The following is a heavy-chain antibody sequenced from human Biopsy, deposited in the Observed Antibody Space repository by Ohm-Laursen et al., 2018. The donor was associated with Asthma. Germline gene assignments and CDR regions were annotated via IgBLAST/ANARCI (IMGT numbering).Heavy chain of an antibody. D-gene: IGHD6-6*01. J-gene: IGHJ2*01. CDR2: IYYSGRT. CDR1: GDAMSTSGSY. V-gene: IGHV4-39*02. Sequence: PGTLSLTCIVSGDAMSTSGSYWGWIRQSPGKGLEWIGSIYYSGRTYYNPSLESRVTISADTSKSHFSLKVTSVTAADTAVYYCARAVSSSSYWYFDLWGRGDLVTVSS. CDR3: ARAVSSSSYWYFDL.